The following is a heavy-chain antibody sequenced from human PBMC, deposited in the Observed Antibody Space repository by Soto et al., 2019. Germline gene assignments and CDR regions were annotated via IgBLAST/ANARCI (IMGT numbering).Heavy chain of an antibody. Sequence: ASVKVSCKSSGYTFTNYAISWVRQAPGQGLEWMGWISTYNGNTNYAQNLQGRVTMTTDTSSNTAYMELRSLRSDDTAMYYCARGWLGAAADTYFDYWGQGTLVTVSS. CDR3: ARGWLGAAADTYFDY. J-gene: IGHJ4*02. CDR1: GYTFTNYA. D-gene: IGHD6-13*01. V-gene: IGHV1-18*01. CDR2: ISTYNGNT.